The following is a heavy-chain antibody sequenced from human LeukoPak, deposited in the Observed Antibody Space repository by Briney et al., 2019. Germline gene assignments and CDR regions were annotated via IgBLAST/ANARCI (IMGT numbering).Heavy chain of an antibody. CDR1: GFTFSSYS. CDR2: ISSSSSYI. V-gene: IGHV3-21*01. Sequence: AGGSRRLSCAASGFTFSSYSMNWVRQAPGKGLEWVSSISSSSSYIYYADSVKGRFTISRDNAKNSLYLQMDSLRAEDTAVYYCARAIFGVVHDAFDIWGQGTMVTVSS. CDR3: ARAIFGVVHDAFDI. D-gene: IGHD3-3*01. J-gene: IGHJ3*02.